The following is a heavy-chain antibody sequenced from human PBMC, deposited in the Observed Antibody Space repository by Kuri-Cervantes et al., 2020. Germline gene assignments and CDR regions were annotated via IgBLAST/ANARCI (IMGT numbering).Heavy chain of an antibody. V-gene: IGHV3-30*02. Sequence: GGSLRLSCAASGFTFNSRGMHWVRQAPGKGLEWVAFIQYDGSKKYYADSVKGRFSISRDNSKNTLFLQMNSLRAEDTAVYYCARAAFDTSGYFYAYWGQGTLVTVSS. CDR2: IQYDGSKK. CDR3: ARAAFDTSGYFYAY. J-gene: IGHJ4*02. D-gene: IGHD3-22*01. CDR1: GFTFNSRG.